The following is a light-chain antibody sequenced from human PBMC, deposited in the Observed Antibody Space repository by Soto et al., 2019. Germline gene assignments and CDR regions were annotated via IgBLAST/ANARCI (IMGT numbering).Light chain of an antibody. CDR3: QQYYGFPWT. CDR2: WAS. Sequence: DIVLTQSPDSLAVSLGERATINCQSSQSLEYSSNKRDCLAWYQQKPGQPPKLLIYWASTRQSGVPDRFSGSGSGTDFTLTISSLQAEDVAVYYCQQYYGFPWTFGQGTTVEI. J-gene: IGKJ1*01. CDR1: QSLEYSSNKRDC. V-gene: IGKV4-1*01.